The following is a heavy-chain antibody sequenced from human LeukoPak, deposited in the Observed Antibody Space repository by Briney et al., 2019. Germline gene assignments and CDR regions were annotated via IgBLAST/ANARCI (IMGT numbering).Heavy chain of an antibody. CDR3: ARNKPIIGFFGMDV. D-gene: IGHD1-14*01. Sequence: GGSLRLSCAASGFTFSDYAMHWVRQAPGKGLEWVAVISYGGTNEYYTDSVKGRFTISRDNSKNTLDLQMSTLRAEDTAVYFCARNKPIIGFFGMDVWGQGITVTVSS. CDR1: GFTFSDYA. V-gene: IGHV3-30*04. J-gene: IGHJ6*02. CDR2: ISYGGTNE.